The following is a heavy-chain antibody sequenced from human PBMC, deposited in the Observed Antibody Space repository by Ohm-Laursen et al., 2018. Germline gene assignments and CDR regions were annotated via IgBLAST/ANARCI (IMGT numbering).Heavy chain of an antibody. Sequence: SLRLSCAASGFSFSSYAVTWVRQAPGKGLEWVSAIGGDDRTHYADSVKGRFTISKDKSKNMLYLQMNSLRTEDTAVYYCAGDPGDADTFDYWGQGTLVTVSS. CDR1: GFSFSSYA. CDR2: IGGDDRT. CDR3: AGDPGDADTFDY. D-gene: IGHD2-21*01. V-gene: IGHV3-23*01. J-gene: IGHJ4*02.